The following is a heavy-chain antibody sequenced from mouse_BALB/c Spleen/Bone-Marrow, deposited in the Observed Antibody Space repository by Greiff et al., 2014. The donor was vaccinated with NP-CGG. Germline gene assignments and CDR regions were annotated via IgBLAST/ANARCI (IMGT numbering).Heavy chain of an antibody. CDR2: IYPYNGGT. V-gene: IGHV1S29*02. CDR1: GYTFTDYN. D-gene: IGHD2-10*02. CDR3: ARSYGNWYFDV. J-gene: IGHJ1*01. Sequence: EVQLVESGPELVKPGASVKISCKASGYTFTDYNMHWVKQSHGKSLEWIGYIYPYNGGTGYNQKFKSKATLTVDNSSSTSYMELRSLTSEDSADYYCARSYGNWYFDVWGAGTTVTVSS.